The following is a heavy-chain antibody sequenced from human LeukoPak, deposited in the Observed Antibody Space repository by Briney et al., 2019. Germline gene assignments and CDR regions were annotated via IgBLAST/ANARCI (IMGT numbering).Heavy chain of an antibody. CDR1: GFTFSSYG. Sequence: SGGSLRLSCAASGFTFSSYGMHWVRQAPGKGLEWVAVISYDGSNKYYADSVKGRFTISRDNSKNTLYLQMNSLRAEDTAVYYCAKGGYSGYDFSYWGQGTLVTVSS. D-gene: IGHD5-12*01. CDR2: ISYDGSNK. V-gene: IGHV3-30*18. CDR3: AKGGYSGYDFSY. J-gene: IGHJ4*02.